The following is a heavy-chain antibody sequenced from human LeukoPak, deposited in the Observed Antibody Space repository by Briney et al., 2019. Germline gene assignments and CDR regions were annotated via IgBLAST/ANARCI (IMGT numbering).Heavy chain of an antibody. V-gene: IGHV3-66*01. Sequence: PGGSLRLSCAVSGFTVSTNYMIWVRQAPGKGLEWVSVIYSGGSTYYADSVKGRFTISRDNSKNTLYLQMNSLRAEDTAVYYCARILWFGESTPFDYWGQGTLVTVSS. CDR2: IYSGGST. CDR1: GFTVSTNY. CDR3: ARILWFGESTPFDY. D-gene: IGHD3-10*01. J-gene: IGHJ4*02.